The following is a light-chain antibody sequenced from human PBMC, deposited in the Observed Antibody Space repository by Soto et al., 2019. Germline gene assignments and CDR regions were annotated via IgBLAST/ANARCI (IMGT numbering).Light chain of an antibody. V-gene: IGKV1-5*01. CDR3: QQFHTYPPT. Sequence: DVQMTQSPSSLSASIGDRVTITCRASQGVSRWVAWYQQKPGKAPNLLISDASILESGVPLRFSGSGSGTEFTITISRLQPDDFATYYCQQFHTYPPTFGQGTKVEIK. J-gene: IGKJ1*01. CDR2: DAS. CDR1: QGVSRW.